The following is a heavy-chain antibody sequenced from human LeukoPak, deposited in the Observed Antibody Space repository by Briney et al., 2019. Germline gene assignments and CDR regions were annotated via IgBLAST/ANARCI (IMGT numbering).Heavy chain of an antibody. V-gene: IGHV5-51*01. Sequence: GESLKISCKGSGYTFTTYWIDWVRQMPGKGLEWMGIIYPGDSDTTYSPSFQGQVTISADKSITTAYLQWSSLKASDTAMYYCARLEYNYDFGYWGQGTLVTVSS. CDR1: GYTFTTYW. CDR2: IYPGDSDT. J-gene: IGHJ4*02. CDR3: ARLEYNYDFGY. D-gene: IGHD5-18*01.